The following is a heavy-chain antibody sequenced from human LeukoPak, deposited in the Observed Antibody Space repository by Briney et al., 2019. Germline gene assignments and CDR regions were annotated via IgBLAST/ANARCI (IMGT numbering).Heavy chain of an antibody. D-gene: IGHD6-19*01. CDR3: ARGKPVEAVAGTTNFDY. CDR2: INHSGST. V-gene: IGHV4-39*07. CDR1: GGSISSGGYY. J-gene: IGHJ4*02. Sequence: SETLSLTCTVSGGSISSGGYYWSWIRQPPGKGLEWIGEINHSGSTNYNPSLKSRVTISVDTSKNQFSLKLSSVTAADTAVYYCARGKPVEAVAGTTNFDYWGQGTLVTVSS.